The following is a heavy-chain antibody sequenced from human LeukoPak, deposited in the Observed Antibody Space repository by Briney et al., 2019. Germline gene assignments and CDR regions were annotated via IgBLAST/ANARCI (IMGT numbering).Heavy chain of an antibody. V-gene: IGHV7-4-1*02. CDR3: ARTASGNYGTFDY. Sequence: ASVKVSCKASGYTLPNYHMNWVRPAPGQGLEWMGWINTNTGNPTYAQGFTGRFVFSLDTSVSTAYLQISSLNAEDTAVYYCARTASGNYGTFDYWGQGTLVTVSS. J-gene: IGHJ4*02. D-gene: IGHD1-26*01. CDR2: INTNTGNP. CDR1: GYTLPNYH.